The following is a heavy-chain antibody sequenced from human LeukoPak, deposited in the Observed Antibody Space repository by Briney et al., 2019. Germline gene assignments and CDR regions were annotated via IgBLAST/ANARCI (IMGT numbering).Heavy chain of an antibody. Sequence: GGSLRLSCAASGFSFSIHDMTWVRQAPGKGLEWVSTISNSDNSTYYADSVKGRFTISRDNSKNTLYLQMNSLRAEDTAVYYCARAQHGDSYGFDYWGQGTLVTVSS. CDR1: GFSFSIHD. CDR3: ARAQHGDSYGFDY. CDR2: ISNSDNST. J-gene: IGHJ4*02. V-gene: IGHV3-23*01. D-gene: IGHD5-18*01.